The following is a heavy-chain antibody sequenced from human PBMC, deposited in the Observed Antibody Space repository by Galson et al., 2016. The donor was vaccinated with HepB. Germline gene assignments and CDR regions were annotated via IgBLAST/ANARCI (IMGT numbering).Heavy chain of an antibody. CDR3: AKAWSPVY. D-gene: IGHD2-15*01. V-gene: IGHV3-23*01. CDR2: ISGSRSGT. J-gene: IGHJ4*02. CDR1: GLTFSPYD. Sequence: SLRLSCAASGLTFSPYDMSWLRQAPGKGLQCVASISGSRSGTHYADYVKGRFTISRDNSNNMQYLQLNSLRAEDTGIYYCAKAWSPVYWGQGTLVSVSS.